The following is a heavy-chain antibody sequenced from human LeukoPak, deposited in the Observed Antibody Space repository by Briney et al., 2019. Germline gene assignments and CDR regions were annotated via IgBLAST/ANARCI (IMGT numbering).Heavy chain of an antibody. CDR3: TRRYGTYFDY. J-gene: IGHJ4*02. D-gene: IGHD5-24*01. V-gene: IGHV3-21*01. Sequence: GGSLRLSCAASGFTFSSFGISWVRQAPGKGLEWVSSISGSSSYIYYADSVKGRLTISRDNAENSLFLQMNSLRAEDTAVYYCTRRYGTYFDYWGQGTLVTVSS. CDR1: GFTFSSFG. CDR2: ISGSSSYI.